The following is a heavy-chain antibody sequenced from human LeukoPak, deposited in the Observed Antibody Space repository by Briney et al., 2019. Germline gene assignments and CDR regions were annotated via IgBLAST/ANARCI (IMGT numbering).Heavy chain of an antibody. D-gene: IGHD6-6*01. CDR2: ISSSSSTI. CDR1: GFTFSSYS. Sequence: GGSLRLSCAASGFTFSSYSMNWVRQAPGKGLEWVSYISSSSSTIYYADSVKGRFTISRDNAKNSLYLQMNSLRAEDTAVYYCASLWDPEYSTSSGALYYYYYMDVWGKGTTVTVSS. J-gene: IGHJ6*03. V-gene: IGHV3-48*01. CDR3: ASLWDPEYSTSSGALYYYYYMDV.